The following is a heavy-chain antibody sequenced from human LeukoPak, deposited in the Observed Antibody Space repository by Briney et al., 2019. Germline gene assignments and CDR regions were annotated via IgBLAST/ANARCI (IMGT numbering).Heavy chain of an antibody. D-gene: IGHD3-10*01. CDR3: AREGARESYDY. Sequence: SETLSLTCTVSGGSISSGGYYWSWIRQHPGKGLEWIGYIYYSGSTYYNPSLKSRVTISVDTSKNQFSLKLSSVTAADTAVYYCAREGARESYDYWGQGTLVTVSS. CDR2: IYYSGST. CDR1: GGSISSGGYY. V-gene: IGHV4-31*03. J-gene: IGHJ4*02.